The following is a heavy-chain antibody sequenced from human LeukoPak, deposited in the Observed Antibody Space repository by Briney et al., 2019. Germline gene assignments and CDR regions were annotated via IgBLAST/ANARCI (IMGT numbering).Heavy chain of an antibody. Sequence: SQTLSLTCAVSGGCISSGGYSWSWIRQPPGTGLEWIGYIYHSGSTYYNPSLKSRVTISVDRSKNQFSLKLSSVTAADSAVYYCARGPNYSSGWFVFDYWGQGTLVTVSS. D-gene: IGHD6-19*01. CDR1: GGCISSGGYS. J-gene: IGHJ4*02. CDR2: IYHSGST. CDR3: ARGPNYSSGWFVFDY. V-gene: IGHV4-30-2*01.